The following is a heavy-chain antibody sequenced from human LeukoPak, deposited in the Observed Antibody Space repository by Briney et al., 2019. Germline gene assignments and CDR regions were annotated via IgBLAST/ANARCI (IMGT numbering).Heavy chain of an antibody. Sequence: PSETLSLTCTVSGGSISSYYWSWIRQPPGKGLEWIGYIYYSGSTNYNPSLKSRVTISVDTSKNQFSLKLSSVTAADTAVYYCARASYYYGSGSYLLDYWGQGTLVTVSS. CDR1: GGSISSYY. V-gene: IGHV4-59*12. CDR3: ARASYYYGSGSYLLDY. D-gene: IGHD3-10*01. CDR2: IYYSGST. J-gene: IGHJ4*02.